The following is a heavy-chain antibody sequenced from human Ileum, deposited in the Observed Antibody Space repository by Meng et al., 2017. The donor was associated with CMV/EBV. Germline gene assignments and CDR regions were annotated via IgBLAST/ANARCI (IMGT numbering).Heavy chain of an antibody. J-gene: IGHJ4*02. D-gene: IGHD6-13*01. CDR2: TYYRSKWFN. CDR3: VRLTGNSWLDY. Sequence: AQLQQSGPGLVKTSQTLLLTCAISGDSVSSTTVTWNWIRQSPSRGLEWLGRTYYRSKWFNDYALSVRGRITINPDISKNQLSLQLNSVTPEDTAVYYCVRLTGNSWLDYWGRGTLVTVSS. CDR1: GDSVSSTTVT. V-gene: IGHV6-1*01.